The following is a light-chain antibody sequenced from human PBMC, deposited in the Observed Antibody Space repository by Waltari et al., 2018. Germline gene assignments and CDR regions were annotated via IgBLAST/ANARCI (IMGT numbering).Light chain of an antibody. CDR2: KAS. Sequence: DIQMIQSPSSLSASVGDRVTITCRASQSISDWLAWYQQKPGKAPMLLIYKASILKSGVPSRFSGSGSGTQFTLTISSLQPDDFATYYCQQYNTYSSFGQGTKLEIK. CDR3: QQYNTYSS. V-gene: IGKV1-5*03. J-gene: IGKJ2*01. CDR1: QSISDW.